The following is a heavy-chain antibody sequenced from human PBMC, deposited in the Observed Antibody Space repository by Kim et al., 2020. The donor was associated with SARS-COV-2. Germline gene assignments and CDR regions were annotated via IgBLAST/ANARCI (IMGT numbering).Heavy chain of an antibody. CDR1: GFTFSSYA. J-gene: IGHJ4*02. Sequence: GGSLRLSCAASGFTFSSYAMHWVRQAPGKGLEWVAVISYDGSNKYYADSVKGRFTISRDNSKNTLYLQMNSLRAEDTAVYYCANDGALRNYYDSSGYHPRFDYWGQGTLVTVSS. V-gene: IGHV3-30*04. CDR3: ANDGALRNYYDSSGYHPRFDY. CDR2: ISYDGSNK. D-gene: IGHD3-22*01.